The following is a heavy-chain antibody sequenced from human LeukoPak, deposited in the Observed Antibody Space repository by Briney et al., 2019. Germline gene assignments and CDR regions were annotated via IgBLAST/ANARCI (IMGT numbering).Heavy chain of an antibody. D-gene: IGHD4-17*01. J-gene: IGHJ4*02. CDR3: ARVLRPIDY. Sequence: SETLSLTCTVSGGSISSYYWSWIRQPPGKGLEWIGSIYHSGSTYYNPSLKSRVTISVDTSKNQFSLKLSSVTAADTAVYYCARVLRPIDYWGQGTLVTVSS. V-gene: IGHV4-38-2*02. CDR2: IYHSGST. CDR1: GGSISSYY.